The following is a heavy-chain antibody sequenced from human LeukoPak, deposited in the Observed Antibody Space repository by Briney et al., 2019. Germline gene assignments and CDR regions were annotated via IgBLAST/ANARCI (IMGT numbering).Heavy chain of an antibody. V-gene: IGHV4-39*07. CDR3: ARIQSGYYIY. J-gene: IGHJ4*02. D-gene: IGHD5-12*01. Sequence: SETLSLTCTVSGGSISSSRYYWGWIRQPPGKGLEWIGSIYYSGSTYYNPSLKSRVTISVDTSKNQFSLKLSSVTAADTAVYYCARIQSGYYIYWGQGTLVTVSS. CDR2: IYYSGST. CDR1: GGSISSSRYY.